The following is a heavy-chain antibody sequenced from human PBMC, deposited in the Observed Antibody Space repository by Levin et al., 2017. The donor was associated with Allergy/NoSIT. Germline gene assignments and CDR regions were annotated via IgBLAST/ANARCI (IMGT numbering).Heavy chain of an antibody. CDR3: AKDTKWQQFDY. D-gene: IGHD6-13*01. CDR1: GFTFSSYA. Sequence: PGGSLRLSCAASGFTFSSYAMSWVRQAPGKGLEWVSGISGSGDNTYYADSVKGRFTISRDNFKSTLYLQMSSLRAEDTAVYYCAKDTKWQQFDYWGQGTLVTVSS. CDR2: ISGSGDNT. V-gene: IGHV3-23*01. J-gene: IGHJ4*02.